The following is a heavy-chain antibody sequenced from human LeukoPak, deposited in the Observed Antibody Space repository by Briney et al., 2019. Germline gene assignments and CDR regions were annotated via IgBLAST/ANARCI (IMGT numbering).Heavy chain of an antibody. D-gene: IGHD5-12*01. V-gene: IGHV3-30*02. J-gene: IGHJ4*02. Sequence: GGSLRLSCAASGFTFSSYGMHWVRQAPGKGLEWVTFIRDDGSNKYYADSVKGRFIISRDNSKNTLYVQMNSLRAEDTAVYYCANDASGYEFDYWGQGTLVTVSS. CDR3: ANDASGYEFDY. CDR2: IRDDGSNK. CDR1: GFTFSSYG.